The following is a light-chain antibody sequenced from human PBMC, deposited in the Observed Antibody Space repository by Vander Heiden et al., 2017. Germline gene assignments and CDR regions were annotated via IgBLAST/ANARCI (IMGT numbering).Light chain of an antibody. CDR1: QHISSSY. J-gene: IGKJ1*01. V-gene: IGKV3-20*01. CDR2: CAS. CDR3: QQYHSSPRT. Sequence: DIVLTLATRTLSFSPGDKVTFSCRASQHISSSYFGWYQQKPGQAPRLLIYCASKRATGIPGRFSGSGAGTDFTLTISRLEPEDFAVYYCQQYHSSPRTFGEGTKVETK.